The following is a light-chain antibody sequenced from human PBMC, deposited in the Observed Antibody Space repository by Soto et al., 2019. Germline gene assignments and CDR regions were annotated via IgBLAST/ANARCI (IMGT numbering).Light chain of an antibody. CDR1: ESISNSY. CDR2: VGS. Sequence: IGVTISPGTLSLSTGERATLSCRASESISNSYLAWYQQKPGQAPRVLIYVGSTRATGIPARFSGSGSGTDFTLSISRVEPEDFAVYYCPQYGTPPWTFAQGTKVDIK. CDR3: PQYGTPPWT. V-gene: IGKV3-20*01. J-gene: IGKJ1*01.